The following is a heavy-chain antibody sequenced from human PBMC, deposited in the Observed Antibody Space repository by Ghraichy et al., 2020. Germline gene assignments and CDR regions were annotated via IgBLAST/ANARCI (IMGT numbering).Heavy chain of an antibody. CDR2: ISAYNGNT. D-gene: IGHD3-22*01. Sequence: ASVKVSCKASGYPFTTYAILWVRQAPGQGFEWMGRISAYNGNTNYAQKLQGRVSMTTDTSTSTAYMELRSLRSDDTAVYYCARGRSYRDSTGYPHFDYWGQGTLVTVSS. CDR1: GYPFTTYA. J-gene: IGHJ4*02. CDR3: ARGRSYRDSTGYPHFDY. V-gene: IGHV1-18*01.